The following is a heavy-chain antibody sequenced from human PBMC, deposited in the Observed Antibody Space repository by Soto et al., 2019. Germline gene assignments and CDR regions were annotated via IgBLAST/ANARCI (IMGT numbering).Heavy chain of an antibody. J-gene: IGHJ4*02. CDR3: AKGAEGYVVSSLDS. CDR2: ITGTASST. D-gene: IGHD5-12*01. V-gene: IGHV3-23*01. CDR1: GFRFSDFA. Sequence: EVQLLESGGGFVQPGGSLRLSCAASGFRFSDFAMTWVGQAPGRGLEWVSAITGTASSTYYADSVKGRFTISRDNSKNTLYLQINSLRAEDTAIYYCAKGAEGYVVSSLDSWGQGTLVTVSS.